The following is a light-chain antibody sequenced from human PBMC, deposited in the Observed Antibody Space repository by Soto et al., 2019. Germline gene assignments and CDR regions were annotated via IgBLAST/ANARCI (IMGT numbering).Light chain of an antibody. Sequence: DIQMTQSPSTLSASVGDRVTITCRASQSISSWLAWYQQKPGKAPKLLIYDASSLQRGVPSRFSGSGSGTTFTLTISSLQSDDFATYYGLQYNGYYRTFGQGTKVDIK. CDR2: DAS. V-gene: IGKV1-5*01. CDR3: LQYNGYYRT. CDR1: QSISSW. J-gene: IGKJ1*01.